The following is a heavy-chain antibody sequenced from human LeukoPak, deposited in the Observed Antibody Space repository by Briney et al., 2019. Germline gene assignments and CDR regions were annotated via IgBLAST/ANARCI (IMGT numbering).Heavy chain of an antibody. V-gene: IGHV3-13*01. CDR1: GFTFSTYD. J-gene: IGHJ4*02. Sequence: GGPLRLSCAASGFTFSTYDIHWVRQTTGRGLGWVSAIGTAGDTYYVDSVKGRFTISRENAKNSLYLQMNSLRAGDTAVYYCVRGIVRRGYFDYWGQGALVTVSS. CDR3: VRGIVRRGYFDY. D-gene: IGHD3-10*01. CDR2: IGTAGDT.